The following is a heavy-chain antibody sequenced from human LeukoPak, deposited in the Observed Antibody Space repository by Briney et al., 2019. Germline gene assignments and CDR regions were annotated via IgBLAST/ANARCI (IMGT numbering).Heavy chain of an antibody. CDR3: ARTTGPVGWFDP. Sequence: SETLSLTCTVPGGSISSYYWSWIRQPPGKGLEWIGYIYYSGSTNYNPSLKSRVTISVDTSKNQFSLKLSSVTAADTAVYYCARTTGPVGWFDPWGQGTLVTVSS. CDR1: GGSISSYY. V-gene: IGHV4-59*01. J-gene: IGHJ5*02. CDR2: IYYSGST. D-gene: IGHD1-14*01.